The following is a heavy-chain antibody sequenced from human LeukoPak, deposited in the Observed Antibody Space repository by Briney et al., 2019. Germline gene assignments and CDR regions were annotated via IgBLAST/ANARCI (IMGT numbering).Heavy chain of an antibody. D-gene: IGHD3-3*01. J-gene: IGHJ5*02. V-gene: IGHV3-33*01. CDR1: GFTFSSYG. Sequence: GGSLGLSCAASGFTFSSYGMHWVRQAPGKGLERVAVIWYDGSNKYYADSVKGRFTISRDNSKNTLYLQMNSLRAEDTAVYYCARDRHYEPTGWFDPWGQGTLVTVSS. CDR3: ARDRHYEPTGWFDP. CDR2: IWYDGSNK.